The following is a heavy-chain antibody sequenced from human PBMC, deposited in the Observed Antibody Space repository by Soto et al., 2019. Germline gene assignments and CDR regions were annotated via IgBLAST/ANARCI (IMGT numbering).Heavy chain of an antibody. V-gene: IGHV3-48*01. CDR3: ARDSDWGTMYYSNYDFDY. Sequence: EVQLVESGGGLVQPGGSLRLSCAASGFTFSSYSMNWVRQAPGKGLEWVSYISSSSSTIYYADSVKGRFTISRDNAKNSLYLQMNSLRAEDTAVYYCARDSDWGTMYYSNYDFDYWGQGTLVTVSS. J-gene: IGHJ4*02. CDR1: GFTFSSYS. CDR2: ISSSSSTI. D-gene: IGHD4-4*01.